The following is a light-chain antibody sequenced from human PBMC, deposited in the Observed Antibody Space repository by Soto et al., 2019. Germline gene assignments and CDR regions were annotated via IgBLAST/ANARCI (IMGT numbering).Light chain of an antibody. Sequence: EKEMTQSPATLSVSPGERTTLSCRASQSVSTNLAWYQQKPGQAPRLLIYGASTRATGIPARFSGSGSGTEFTLTISSLQSEDFAVYYCEQYNNSPFTFGPGTKVDIK. CDR2: GAS. CDR1: QSVSTN. CDR3: EQYNNSPFT. V-gene: IGKV3-15*01. J-gene: IGKJ3*01.